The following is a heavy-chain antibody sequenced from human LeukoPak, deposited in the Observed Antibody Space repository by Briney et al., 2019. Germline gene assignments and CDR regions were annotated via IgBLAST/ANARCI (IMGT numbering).Heavy chain of an antibody. CDR1: GGSISSYY. J-gene: IGHJ6*02. V-gene: IGHV4-59*08. Sequence: SETLSLTCTVSGGSISSYYWSWIRQPPGEQLEWIGYIYYSGSTNYNPSLKSRVTISVDTSKNQFSLKLSSVTAADTAVYYCARMTYSSSWYYYYGMDVWGQGTTVTVSS. CDR2: IYYSGST. D-gene: IGHD6-13*01. CDR3: ARMTYSSSWYYYYGMDV.